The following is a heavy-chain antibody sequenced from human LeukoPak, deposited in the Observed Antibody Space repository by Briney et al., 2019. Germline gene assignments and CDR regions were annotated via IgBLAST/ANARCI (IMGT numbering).Heavy chain of an antibody. CDR1: GYSISSGYY. V-gene: IGHV4-38-2*02. CDR3: ARVRYYDLLTGYLKYWFDP. Sequence: SETLSLTCTVSGYSISSGYYWGWIRQPPGKGLEWIGSIYHSGSTYYNPSLKSRITMSVDTSKNQFSLRLSSVTAADTAVYYCARVRYYDLLTGYLKYWFDPWGQGTLVTVSS. CDR2: IYHSGST. J-gene: IGHJ5*02. D-gene: IGHD3-9*01.